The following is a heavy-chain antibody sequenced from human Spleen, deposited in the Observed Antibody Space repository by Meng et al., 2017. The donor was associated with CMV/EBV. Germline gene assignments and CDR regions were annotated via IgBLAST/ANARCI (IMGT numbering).Heavy chain of an antibody. CDR2: VHPGGGGT. CDR3: ATEVYEILSGSYYYYGMDV. J-gene: IGHJ6*02. CDR1: GYTFTSYY. V-gene: IGHV1-46*01. D-gene: IGHD3-9*01. Sequence: ASVKVSCKASGYTFTSYYIQWVRQAPGQGLEWMGIVHPGGGGTSYPQKFQDRVTMTNDKSTSTVYMEMSSLRSEDTAVYYCATEVYEILSGSYYYYGMDVWGQGTTVTVSS.